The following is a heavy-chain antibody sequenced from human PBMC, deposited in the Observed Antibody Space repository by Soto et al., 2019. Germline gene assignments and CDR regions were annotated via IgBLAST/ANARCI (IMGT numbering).Heavy chain of an antibody. D-gene: IGHD6-19*01. Sequence: VQLVESGGGLVQPGGSLRLSCAASGFTFSSYEMNWVRQAPGKGLEWVSYISSSGYTIYYADSVKGRFTISRDNAKNSLYLQMNSLRAEDTAVYYCARGQYSSGGGYFDYWGQGTLVTVSS. V-gene: IGHV3-48*03. CDR3: ARGQYSSGGGYFDY. J-gene: IGHJ4*02. CDR1: GFTFSSYE. CDR2: ISSSGYTI.